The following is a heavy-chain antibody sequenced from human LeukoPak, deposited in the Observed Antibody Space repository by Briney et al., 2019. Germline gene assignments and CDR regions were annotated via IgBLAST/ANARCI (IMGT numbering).Heavy chain of an antibody. CDR2: FYSGGSA. CDR1: GGSISSSNYY. D-gene: IGHD1-7*01. V-gene: IGHV4-39*07. CDR3: VRKQGGTMYDV. Sequence: SETLSLTCIVPGGSISSSNYYWAWIRQPPGKGLEWIGTFYSGGSAYYNPSLTSRVSISKDTSDNQFSLRLYSVTAADTAVYYCVRKQGGTMYDVWGQGTQVTVSS. J-gene: IGHJ4*02.